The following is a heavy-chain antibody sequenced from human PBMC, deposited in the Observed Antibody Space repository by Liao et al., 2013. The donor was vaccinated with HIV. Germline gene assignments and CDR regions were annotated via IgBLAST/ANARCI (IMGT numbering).Heavy chain of an antibody. CDR3: ARGRLGQRGIDY. Sequence: QVQLQQWGAGLLKPSETLSLTCAVYGGSFSGYYWSWIRQPPGKGLEWIGENNHSGSTNYNPSLKSRVTISVDTSKNQFSLKLSSVTAADTAVYYCARGRLGQRGIDYVGPGNLVTVSS. CDR2: NNHSGST. CDR1: GGSFSGYY. V-gene: IGHV4-34*01. D-gene: IGHD1-26*01. J-gene: IGHJ4*02.